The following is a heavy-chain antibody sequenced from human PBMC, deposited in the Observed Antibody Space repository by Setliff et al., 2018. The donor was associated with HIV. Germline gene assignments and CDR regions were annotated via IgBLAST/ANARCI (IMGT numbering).Heavy chain of an antibody. CDR2: SSDSGYT. J-gene: IGHJ5*02. CDR1: GPSLSTGHH. V-gene: IGHV4-38-2*02. Sequence: SETLSLTCSVSGPSLSTGHHWGWIRQTPEKGLEWIGSSSDSGYTHYNPSLKSRVTISVDTSRKQFSLKLTSVTAADTAMYYCARGVYSSGWYLLTRLDPWGQGVLVTVSS. CDR3: ARGVYSSGWYLLTRLDP. D-gene: IGHD6-19*01.